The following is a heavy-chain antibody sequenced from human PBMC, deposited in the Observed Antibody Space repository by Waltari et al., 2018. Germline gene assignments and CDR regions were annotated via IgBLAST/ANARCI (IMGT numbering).Heavy chain of an antibody. J-gene: IGHJ4*02. Sequence: QVQLQQWGAGLLKPSETLSLTCDVYGGSFSGYYWSWIRQPPGKGLDWIGEINHSGSTNYNPSLKSQVTISVDTSKNQFSLKLSSVTAADTAVYYCARLKASSSWFNPFDYWGQGTLVTVSS. CDR2: INHSGST. V-gene: IGHV4-34*01. CDR3: ARLKASSSWFNPFDY. D-gene: IGHD6-13*01. CDR1: GGSFSGYY.